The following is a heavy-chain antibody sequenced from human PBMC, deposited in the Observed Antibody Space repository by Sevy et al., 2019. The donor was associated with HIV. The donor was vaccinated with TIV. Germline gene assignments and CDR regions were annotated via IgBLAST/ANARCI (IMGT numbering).Heavy chain of an antibody. CDR1: GFTFSSYG. D-gene: IGHD6-13*01. V-gene: IGHV3-30*18. CDR3: AKGGDSGSWGGGAFDI. CDR2: ISRDGVNE. J-gene: IGHJ3*02. Sequence: GGSLRLSCAASGFTFSSYGMHWVRQAPGKGLEWVAVISRDGVNEYCADSVKGRFTISRDNSKNTLYLQMTTLRAEDTAVCYCAKGGDSGSWGGGAFDIWGQGTMVTVSS.